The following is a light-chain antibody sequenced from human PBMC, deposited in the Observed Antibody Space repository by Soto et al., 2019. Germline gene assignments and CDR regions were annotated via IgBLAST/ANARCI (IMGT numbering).Light chain of an antibody. CDR3: MQGSPWPRT. CDR1: QSLVNSDGNTY. Sequence: EVVMTQSPLSLPVTLGQPASISCRSSQSLVNSDGNTYLNWFHQRPGQSPRRLVYKVSNRDSGVPDRFSGRGSGADFTLRISRVEAEDVGVYYCMQGSPWPRTFGQGTRVEIK. J-gene: IGKJ1*01. CDR2: KVS. V-gene: IGKV2-30*01.